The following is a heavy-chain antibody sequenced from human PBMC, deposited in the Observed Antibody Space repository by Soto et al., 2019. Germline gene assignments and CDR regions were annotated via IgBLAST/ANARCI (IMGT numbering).Heavy chain of an antibody. CDR3: VLRTPWYYYGSGSYSPDY. J-gene: IGHJ4*02. V-gene: IGHV1-24*01. CDR2: FDPEDGET. CDR1: GYTLTELS. Sequence: ASVKVSCKVSGYTLTELSMHWVRQAPGKGLEWMGGFDPEDGETIYAQKFQGRVTMTEDTSTDTAYMELSSLRSEDTVVYYCVLRTPWYYYGSGSYSPDYWGQGTLVTVSS. D-gene: IGHD3-10*01.